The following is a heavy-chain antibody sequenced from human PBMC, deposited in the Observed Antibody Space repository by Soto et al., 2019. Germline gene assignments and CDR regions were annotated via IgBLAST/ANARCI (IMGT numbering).Heavy chain of an antibody. CDR1: GFTFDDYA. J-gene: IGHJ2*01. CDR2: ISWNSGSI. Sequence: EVQLVESGGGLVQPGRSLRLSCAASGFTFDDYAMHWVRQAPGKGLEWVSGISWNSGSIGYADSVKGRFTISRDNAKNALELQMNSLRAEDTALYYCAKGRRQWLVYAGGFDLRGRGTLVTVSS. CDR3: AKGRRQWLVYAGGFDL. D-gene: IGHD6-19*01. V-gene: IGHV3-9*01.